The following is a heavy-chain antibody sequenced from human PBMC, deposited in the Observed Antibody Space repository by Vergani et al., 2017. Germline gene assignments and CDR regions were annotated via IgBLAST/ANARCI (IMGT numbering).Heavy chain of an antibody. D-gene: IGHD3-22*01. CDR3: VHGPLYSSGWWWGAFDI. Sequence: EVQLVESGGGLVQPGRSLRLSCAASGFTFDDYAMHWVRQAPGKSLEWVSGISWNSNSIGYADSVKGRFTISRDNAKNSLYLQMNSLRAEDTALYYCVHGPLYSSGWWWGAFDIWGQGTMVTVSS. V-gene: IGHV3-9*01. CDR2: ISWNSNSI. CDR1: GFTFDDYA. J-gene: IGHJ3*02.